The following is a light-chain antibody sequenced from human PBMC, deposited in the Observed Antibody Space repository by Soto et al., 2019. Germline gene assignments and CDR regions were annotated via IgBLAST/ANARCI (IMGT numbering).Light chain of an antibody. Sequence: DIPMTQSPSSLSASVGDRVTITCRASQSISTYLNWYQQKPGKAPKLLIYAASSLQSGVPSRFSGSGSGTDFTLTISSLQPEDFATYYCQQSYSRPLTFGQGTKVEI. CDR1: QSISTY. V-gene: IGKV1-39*01. CDR3: QQSYSRPLT. CDR2: AAS. J-gene: IGKJ1*01.